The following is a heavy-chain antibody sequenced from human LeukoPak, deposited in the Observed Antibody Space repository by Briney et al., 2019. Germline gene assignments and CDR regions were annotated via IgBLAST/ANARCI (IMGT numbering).Heavy chain of an antibody. CDR3: TRGLVL. V-gene: IGHV3-48*03. CDR1: GFTFSEFE. D-gene: IGHD2/OR15-2a*01. CDR2: ISSGGTTI. J-gene: IGHJ4*02. Sequence: GGSLRLSCAASGFTFSEFEMNWVRQAPGKGLEWVSDISSGGTTIFYADSVKGRFTISRDNARNPLYLQMNSLRDEDTAMYYCTRGLVLWGQGALVTVSS.